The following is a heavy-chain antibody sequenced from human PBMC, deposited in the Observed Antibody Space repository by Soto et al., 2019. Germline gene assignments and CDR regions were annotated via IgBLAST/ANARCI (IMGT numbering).Heavy chain of an antibody. D-gene: IGHD3-3*01. CDR3: ASSRLLELLFPRPHACDI. J-gene: IGHJ3*02. CDR2: ISAYNGNT. CDR1: GYSFTCYS. Sequence: AAAKVSCSASGYSFTCYSITSGRQAPRQRLQWMGWISAYNGNTNYAQKVQGRVTMTTDTSTSTAYMELRSVGSDDTAVYSCASSRLLELLFPRPHACDIWGQGTM. V-gene: IGHV1-18*01.